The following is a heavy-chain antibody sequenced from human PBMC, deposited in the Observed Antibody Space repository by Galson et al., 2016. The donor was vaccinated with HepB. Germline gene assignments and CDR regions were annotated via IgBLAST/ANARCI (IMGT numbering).Heavy chain of an antibody. V-gene: IGHV3-66*04. Sequence: SLRLSCAVSGFTVSNKYMSWVRQAPGKGLEGVSVIYSGGNAYYADSVRGRFTISRDSSKNTLYLQMSSLRVEDTAVYHCASHPVAGQHWGQGTQVTVSS. CDR3: ASHPVAGQH. CDR2: IYSGGNA. D-gene: IGHD6-19*01. J-gene: IGHJ1*01. CDR1: GFTVSNKY.